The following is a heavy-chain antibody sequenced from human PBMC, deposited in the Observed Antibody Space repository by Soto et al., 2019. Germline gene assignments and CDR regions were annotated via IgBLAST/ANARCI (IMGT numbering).Heavy chain of an antibody. J-gene: IGHJ4*02. CDR2: ISGSGGST. D-gene: IGHD1-26*01. CDR1: GFTFSTSA. CDR3: AVRKTGSFFDY. Sequence: GGSLRLSCAASGFTFSTSAMSWVRQAPGKGLEWVSAISGSGGSTYYTDSVKGRFTISRDNSKNTLYLQMNSLRAEDTAVYYCAVRKTGSFFDYWGQGTLVTVSS. V-gene: IGHV3-23*01.